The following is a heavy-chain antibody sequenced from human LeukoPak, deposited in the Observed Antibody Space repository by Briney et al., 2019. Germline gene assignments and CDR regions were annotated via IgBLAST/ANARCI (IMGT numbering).Heavy chain of an antibody. V-gene: IGHV3-7*01. D-gene: IGHD1-14*01. CDR3: AKPRDFYYYMDV. J-gene: IGHJ6*03. CDR1: GFTFSSYW. CDR2: IKQDGSEK. Sequence: PGGSLRLSCAASGFTFSSYWMSWVRQAPGKGLEWVANIKQDGSEKYYVDSVKGRFTISRDNAKNSLYLQMSSLRAEDTAVYYCAKPRDFYYYMDVWGKGTTVIVSS.